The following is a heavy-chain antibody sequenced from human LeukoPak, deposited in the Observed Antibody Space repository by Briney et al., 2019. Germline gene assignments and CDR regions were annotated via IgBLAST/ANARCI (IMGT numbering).Heavy chain of an antibody. CDR3: ARDAHSAAGTGFDP. Sequence: GGSLRLSCAASGFTFTSYAMTWVRQAPGKGLEWVSSISGGGGSTYYADSVKGRFTIFRDNSKNTLYLQMNSLRAEDTAVYYCARDAHSAAGTGFDPWGQGTLVTVSS. CDR2: ISGGGGST. D-gene: IGHD6-13*01. CDR1: GFTFTSYA. V-gene: IGHV3-23*01. J-gene: IGHJ5*02.